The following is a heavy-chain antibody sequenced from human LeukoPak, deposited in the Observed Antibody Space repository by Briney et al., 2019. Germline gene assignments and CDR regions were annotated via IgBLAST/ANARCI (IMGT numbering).Heavy chain of an antibody. D-gene: IGHD3-22*01. CDR1: GGSISSSSYY. V-gene: IGHV4-39*07. J-gene: IGHJ3*02. CDR2: IYYSGST. CDR3: ARDPTMIKAFDI. Sequence: SETLSLTCTVSGGSISSSSYYWGWIRQPPGKGQEWIGSIYYSGSTYYNPSLKSRVTISVDTSKNQFSLKLSSVTAADTAVYYCARDPTMIKAFDIWGQGTMVTVSS.